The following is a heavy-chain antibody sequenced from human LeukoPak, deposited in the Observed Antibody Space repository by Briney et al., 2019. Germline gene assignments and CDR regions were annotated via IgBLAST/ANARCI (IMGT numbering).Heavy chain of an antibody. CDR1: GFTLNDHY. CDR2: ISTTSTYT. CDR3: TRGHYGLDV. Sequence: PGGSLRLFCAVSGFTLNDHYMSWLRQAPGKGLEWVSYISTTSTYTEYADSVKGRFTISRDNARNSLYLQMNSLRGEDTAVYYCTRGHYGLDVWGQGTTVTVSS. V-gene: IGHV3-11*05. J-gene: IGHJ6*02.